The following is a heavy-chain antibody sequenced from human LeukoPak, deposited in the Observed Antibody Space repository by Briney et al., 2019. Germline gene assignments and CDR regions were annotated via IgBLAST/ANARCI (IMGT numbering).Heavy chain of an antibody. CDR3: ARGSNGYYDFWFDP. Sequence: MPSETLSLTCAVYGGSFSGYYWSWIRQPPGKGLEWIGEINHSGSTNYNPSLKSRVTISVDTSKNQFSLNLSSVTAADTAVYYCARGSNGYYDFWFDPWGQGTLVTVSS. V-gene: IGHV4-34*01. CDR1: GGSFSGYY. J-gene: IGHJ5*02. D-gene: IGHD3-3*01. CDR2: INHSGST.